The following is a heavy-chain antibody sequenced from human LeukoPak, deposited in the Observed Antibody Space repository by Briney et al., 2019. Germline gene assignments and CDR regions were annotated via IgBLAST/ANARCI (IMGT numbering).Heavy chain of an antibody. Sequence: SVKVSCKASGGTFSSYAISWVRQAPGQGLEWMGGIIPIFGTANYAQKFQGRVTITADKSASTAYMELSSLRSEDTAVYYCARGGPYGNYYYYMDVWGKGTTVTVSS. CDR1: GGTFSSYA. V-gene: IGHV1-69*06. J-gene: IGHJ6*03. CDR2: IIPIFGTA. CDR3: ARGGPYGNYYYYMDV. D-gene: IGHD4-17*01.